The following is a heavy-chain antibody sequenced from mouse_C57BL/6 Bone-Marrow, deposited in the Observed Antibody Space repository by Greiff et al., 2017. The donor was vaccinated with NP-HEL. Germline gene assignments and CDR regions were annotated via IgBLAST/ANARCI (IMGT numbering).Heavy chain of an antibody. CDR1: GFTFTDYY. CDR3: ARSFYYYGSCDY. Sequence: EVKLMESGGGLVQPGGSLSLSCAASGFTFTDYYMSWVRQPPGKALEWLGFIRNKANGYTTEYSASVKGRFTISRDNSQSILYLQMNALRAEDSATYYCARSFYYYGSCDYWGQGTTLTVSS. CDR2: IRNKANGYTT. V-gene: IGHV7-3*01. D-gene: IGHD1-1*01. J-gene: IGHJ2*01.